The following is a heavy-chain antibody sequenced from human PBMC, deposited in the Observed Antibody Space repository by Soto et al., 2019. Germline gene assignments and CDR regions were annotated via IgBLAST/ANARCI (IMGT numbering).Heavy chain of an antibody. V-gene: IGHV4-59*01. J-gene: IGHJ4*02. CDR1: GGSISSYY. D-gene: IGHD4-4*01. Sequence: SSETLSLTCTVSGGSISSYYWSWIRQPPGKGLEWIGYIYYSGSTNYNPSLKSRVTISVDTSKNQFSLKLSSVTAADTAVYYCAGQRTVTTSFRSAYWGQGTLVTVSS. CDR3: AGQRTVTTSFRSAY. CDR2: IYYSGST.